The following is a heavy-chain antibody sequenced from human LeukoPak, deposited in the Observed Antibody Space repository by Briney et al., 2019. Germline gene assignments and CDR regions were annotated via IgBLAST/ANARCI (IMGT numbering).Heavy chain of an antibody. CDR1: GYTFTGYY. CDR3: ASPDILTGYYSFDY. J-gene: IGHJ4*02. Sequence: GASVKVSCKASGYTFTGYYMHWVRQAPGQGLEWMGWINPNSGGTNYAQKFQGRVTMTRDMSISTAYMELSRLRSDDTAVYYCASPDILTGYYSFDYWGQGTLVTVSS. D-gene: IGHD3-9*01. CDR2: INPNSGGT. V-gene: IGHV1-2*02.